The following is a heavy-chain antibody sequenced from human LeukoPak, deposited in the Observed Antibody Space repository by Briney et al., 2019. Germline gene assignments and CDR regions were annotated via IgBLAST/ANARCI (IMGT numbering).Heavy chain of an antibody. D-gene: IGHD6-19*01. CDR2: INPSGGST. CDR3: AVGYGSGWFNIDY. J-gene: IGHJ4*02. Sequence: ASVKVSCKASGYTFTSYYMHWVRQAPGQGLEWMGIINPSGGSTSYAQKFQDRVTITADKSTSTAYMELSSLRSEDTAVYYCAVGYGSGWFNIDYWGQGTLVTVSS. V-gene: IGHV1-46*01. CDR1: GYTFTSYY.